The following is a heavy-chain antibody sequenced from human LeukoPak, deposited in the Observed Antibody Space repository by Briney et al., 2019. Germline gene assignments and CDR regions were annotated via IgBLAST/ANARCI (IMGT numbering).Heavy chain of an antibody. D-gene: IGHD3-3*01. Sequence: SETLSLTCAVYGGSFSGYYWSWIRQPPGKGLEWIGEINHSGSTNYNPSLKSRVTISVDTSKNQFSLKLSSVTAADTAVYYCARRRFLEWLARWAFDIWGQGTMVTASS. CDR3: ARRRFLEWLARWAFDI. J-gene: IGHJ3*02. CDR2: INHSGST. V-gene: IGHV4-34*01. CDR1: GGSFSGYY.